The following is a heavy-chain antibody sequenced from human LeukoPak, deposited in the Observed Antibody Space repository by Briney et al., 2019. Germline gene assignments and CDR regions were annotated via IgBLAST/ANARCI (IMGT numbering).Heavy chain of an antibody. CDR1: GGSISRSTYY. D-gene: IGHD1-26*01. J-gene: IGHJ6*03. V-gene: IGHV4-39*07. Sequence: PSETLSLTCTVSGGSISRSTYYWGWIRQPPGKGLEWIATIHSSGNTYYNPSLRSRVTMSVDTSKNHFSLKLTSVTAADTAVYYCARLSVIVGSTLEYYYYYMDVWGQGTTVTVSS. CDR2: IHSSGNT. CDR3: ARLSVIVGSTLEYYYYYMDV.